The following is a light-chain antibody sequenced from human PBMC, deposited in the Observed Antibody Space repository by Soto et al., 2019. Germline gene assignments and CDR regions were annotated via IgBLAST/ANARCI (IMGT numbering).Light chain of an antibody. J-gene: IGKJ4*01. V-gene: IGKV3-20*01. CDR1: QSVSSSY. Sequence: DIVLTQSPGTLSVSPGERASLYCMASQSVSSSYLAWYQQKPGQAPRLLIYGASSRATGIPDRFSGSGSGTDFTLTISRLEPEDFAVYYCQQYGSSALTCGGG. CDR2: GAS. CDR3: QQYGSSALT.